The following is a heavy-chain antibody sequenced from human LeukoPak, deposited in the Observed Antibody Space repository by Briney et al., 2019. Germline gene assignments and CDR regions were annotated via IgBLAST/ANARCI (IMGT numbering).Heavy chain of an antibody. CDR3: VRFGDRSRCYIDY. D-gene: IGHD6-13*01. CDR2: MYPGDSDI. V-gene: IGHV5-51*01. CDR1: GYRFTSNW. J-gene: IGHJ4*02. Sequence: GESLKISCKGSGYRFTSNWIGWVRQMPGKGLEWMGIMYPGDSDIRYSPSFQGQVTISADKSISTAYLQWSSLKASDTALYYCVRFGDRSRCYIDYWGQGTLVTVSS.